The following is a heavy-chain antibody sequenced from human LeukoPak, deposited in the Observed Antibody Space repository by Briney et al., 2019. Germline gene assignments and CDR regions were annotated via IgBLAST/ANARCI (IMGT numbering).Heavy chain of an antibody. Sequence: GGSLRLSCAASGFNFSSYSMNWVRQAPGKGLECVSSISSSSSYIYYADSVKGRFTISRDNAKNSLYLQMNSLRAEDTAVYYCARDPGYYDSSGYFPAYFQHWGQGTLVTVSS. V-gene: IGHV3-21*01. CDR3: ARDPGYYDSSGYFPAYFQH. D-gene: IGHD3-22*01. CDR1: GFNFSSYS. CDR2: ISSSSSYI. J-gene: IGHJ1*01.